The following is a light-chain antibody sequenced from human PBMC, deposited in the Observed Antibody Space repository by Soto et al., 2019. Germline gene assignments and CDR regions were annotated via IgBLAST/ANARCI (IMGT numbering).Light chain of an antibody. Sequence: EIVLTQSPATLPLSPGERATLSCRASQSVSSYLAWYQQKPGQAPRLLIYDASNRATGIPARFSGSGSGTDFPLTIRSLEPEDFAVYYCQQRSNWPPWTFGQGTKVEIK. V-gene: IGKV3-11*01. CDR3: QQRSNWPPWT. CDR1: QSVSSY. CDR2: DAS. J-gene: IGKJ1*01.